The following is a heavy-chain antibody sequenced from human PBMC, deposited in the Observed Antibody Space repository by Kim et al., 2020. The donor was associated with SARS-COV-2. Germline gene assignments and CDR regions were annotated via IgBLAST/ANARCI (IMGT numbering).Heavy chain of an antibody. D-gene: IGHD6-13*01. Sequence: AAPVKGRVTISRDNAKNSLYRQMHSLRAEDTAVYYCARVGSTVAAGSIDYWGQGTLVTVSS. CDR3: ARVGSTVAAGSIDY. J-gene: IGHJ4*02. V-gene: IGHV3-11*01.